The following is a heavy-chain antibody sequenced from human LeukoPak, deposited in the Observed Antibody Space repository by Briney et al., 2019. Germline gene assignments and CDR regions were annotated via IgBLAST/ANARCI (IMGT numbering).Heavy chain of an antibody. J-gene: IGHJ4*02. D-gene: IGHD6-13*01. V-gene: IGHV3-66*01. Sequence: GGSLRPSCAASGFTVSSSYMNWVRQAPGKGLEWISVIYSSGSTDYADSVKDRFTISRDNSKNTLYLQMNNLRTEDTAVYYCASSNGIAASGLAGVWGQGTLVTVSS. CDR2: IYSSGST. CDR3: ASSNGIAASGLAGV. CDR1: GFTVSSSY.